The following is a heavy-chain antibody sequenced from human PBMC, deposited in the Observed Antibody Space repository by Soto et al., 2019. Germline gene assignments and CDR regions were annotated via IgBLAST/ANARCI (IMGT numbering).Heavy chain of an antibody. CDR1: CFTLSHYW. CDR3: ARESWKYDNGYSYVPEAFDI. CDR2: ISAYNGNT. J-gene: IGHJ3*02. V-gene: IGHV1-18*01. Sequence: GAPMKVPLKASCFTLSHYWNRRGRQAPGQGPEGMGWISAYNGNTNYAQKLQGRVTMTTDTSTSTAYMELRSLRSDDTAVYYCARESWKYDNGYSYVPEAFDIWGQGTMVTV. D-gene: IGHD3-22*01.